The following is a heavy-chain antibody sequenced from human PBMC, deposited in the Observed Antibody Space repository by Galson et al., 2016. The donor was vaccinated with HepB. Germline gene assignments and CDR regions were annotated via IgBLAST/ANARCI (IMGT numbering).Heavy chain of an antibody. J-gene: IGHJ6*02. CDR3: ARETTVAIHYYGMDV. CDR2: IHTGGGT. V-gene: IGHV3-66*01. D-gene: IGHD4-11*01. CDR1: GFTVSRDY. Sequence: SLRLSCAASGFTVSRDYMSWVRQAPGKGLEWVSVIHTGGGTFYAESVKGRFSVSRDIAKNTIYLQLNSLRVEDTAVYYCARETTVAIHYYGMDVWGQGTTVTVSS.